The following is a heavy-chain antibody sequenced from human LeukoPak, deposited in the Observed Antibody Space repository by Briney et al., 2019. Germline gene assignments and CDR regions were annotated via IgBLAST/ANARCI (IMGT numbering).Heavy chain of an antibody. Sequence: NSSETLSLTCGVSGYSISSGYQWAWIRQSPGKGLEWIGSIYHSGSAHYNPSLKSRVTISVETSKNQFSLNMYSVTAADTAVYYCARDPRWLTPDCTSTSCYESYFDPWGQGTLVTVSS. D-gene: IGHD2-2*01. V-gene: IGHV4-38-2*02. CDR3: ARDPRWLTPDCTSTSCYESYFDP. CDR1: GYSISSGYQ. CDR2: IYHSGSA. J-gene: IGHJ5*02.